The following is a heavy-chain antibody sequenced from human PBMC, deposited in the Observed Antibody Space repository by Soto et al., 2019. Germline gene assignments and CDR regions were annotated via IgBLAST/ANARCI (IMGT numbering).Heavy chain of an antibody. D-gene: IGHD3-3*01. J-gene: IGHJ5*01. CDR1: GYRFIGYF. Sequence: ASVKVSCKTSGYRFIGYFIHWVRQAPGQGPEWMGWISPNSGDTHYAPKFQGRVSLTRDTSINTAFLELSSLRSDDTAIYYCAREGIIRNYCLESWGPGTQVTVSS. CDR2: ISPNSGDT. CDR3: AREGIIRNYCLES. V-gene: IGHV1-2*02.